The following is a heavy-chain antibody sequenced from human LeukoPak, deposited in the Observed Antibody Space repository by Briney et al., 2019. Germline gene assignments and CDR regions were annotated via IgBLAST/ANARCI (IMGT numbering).Heavy chain of an antibody. V-gene: IGHV4-4*09. CDR3: ASQPAGSWFDP. Sequence: SETLSLTCTVSGGSIGSYYWSWVRQPPGKGLEWIGYIYTSGGTNYNPSLKSRVTISVDTSKNQFSLKLSSVTAADTAVYYCASQPAGSWFDPWGQGTLLTVSS. D-gene: IGHD1-14*01. J-gene: IGHJ5*02. CDR2: IYTSGGT. CDR1: GGSIGSYY.